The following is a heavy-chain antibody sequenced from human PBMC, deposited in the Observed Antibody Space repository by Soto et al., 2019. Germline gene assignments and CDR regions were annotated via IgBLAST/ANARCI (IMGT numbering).Heavy chain of an antibody. J-gene: IGHJ5*02. V-gene: IGHV5-10-1*01. CDR1: GYSFTSYW. CDR2: IDPSDSYT. D-gene: IGHD2-15*01. CDR3: ARPYCSGGSCYDENWFDP. Sequence: GESLKISCKGSGYSFTSYWISWVRQMPGKGLEWMGRIDPSDSYTNYSPSFQGHVTISADKSISTAYLQWSSLKASDTAMYYCARPYCSGGSCYDENWFDPWGQGTLVTVS.